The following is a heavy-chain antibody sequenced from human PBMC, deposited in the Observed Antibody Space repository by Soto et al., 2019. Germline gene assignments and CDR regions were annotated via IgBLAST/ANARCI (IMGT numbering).Heavy chain of an antibody. D-gene: IGHD6-19*01. J-gene: IGHJ4*02. CDR1: GVSFNSYY. CDR3: ARHSSAWYRPFDF. V-gene: IGHV4-59*01. Sequence: QVQLQESGPGLVKPLETLSLTCNVSGVSFNSYYWSWIRQPPGKGLEWVGYINYFGATEYNPSLKSRVTISSDTSKSHFSLSVTSVTASDTAVYYCARHSSAWYRPFDFWGQGSLVTVSS. CDR2: INYFGAT.